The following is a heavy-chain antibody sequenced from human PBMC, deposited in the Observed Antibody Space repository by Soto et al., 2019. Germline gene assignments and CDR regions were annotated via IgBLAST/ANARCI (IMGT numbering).Heavy chain of an antibody. D-gene: IGHD1-20*01. CDR2: IYWNDDK. CDR1: GFSLSTSGVG. Sequence: ITLKESGPTLVKPTQTLTLTCTFSGFSLSTSGVGVGWSRQPPGKALESLALIYWNDDKRYSPSLKSRHTITKETSENQVVLTMASMVPVETAAYYFSLSSRDPEGISFYYWGQGTLVTVSS. CDR3: SLSSRDPEGISFYY. V-gene: IGHV2-5*01. J-gene: IGHJ4*02.